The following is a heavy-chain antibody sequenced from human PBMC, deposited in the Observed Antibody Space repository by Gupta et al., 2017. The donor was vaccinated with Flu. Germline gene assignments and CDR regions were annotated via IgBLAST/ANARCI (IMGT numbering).Heavy chain of an antibody. Sequence: QVQLQESGPGLVKPSETLSLTGTVPGGSISPYYWCWIRQPPGKGLEWILYMHSSGSSIYNPSLRSRVTVSMDTSKNQFSPRLSSVTAADTAVYYCARDIEYVASTHYFDYWGQGTLVTVSS. CDR3: ARDIEYVASTHYFDY. CDR1: GGSISPYY. V-gene: IGHV4-59*01. CDR2: MHSSGSS. J-gene: IGHJ4*02. D-gene: IGHD1-26*01.